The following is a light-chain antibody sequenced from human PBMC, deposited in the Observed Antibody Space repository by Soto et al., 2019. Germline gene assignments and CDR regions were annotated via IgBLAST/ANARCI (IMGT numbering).Light chain of an antibody. CDR3: SSYTSSSTPEV. CDR2: EVS. CDR1: SSDVGGYNY. J-gene: IGLJ2*01. V-gene: IGLV2-14*01. Sequence: QSVLTQPASVSGSPGQSITISCTGTSSDVGGYNYVSWYQQHPDKAPKLMIYEVSNRPSGVSNRSSGSKSGNTASLTISGLQAEDEADYYCSSYTSSSTPEVFGGGTKLTVL.